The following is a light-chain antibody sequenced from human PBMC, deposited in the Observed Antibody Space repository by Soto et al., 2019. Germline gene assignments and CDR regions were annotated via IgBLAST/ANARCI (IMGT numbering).Light chain of an antibody. CDR3: QQYGSSPRT. J-gene: IGKJ1*01. CDR2: GAS. V-gene: IGKV3-20*01. CDR1: QSVSSSF. Sequence: EIVLTQSPGTLPLSPGERATLSCRASQSVSSSFLAWYQQKPGQAPRLLIYGASSRATGIPDRFSGSGSGTDFTLTTSRLEPEHFAVYYCQQYGSSPRTFGQGTKVEI.